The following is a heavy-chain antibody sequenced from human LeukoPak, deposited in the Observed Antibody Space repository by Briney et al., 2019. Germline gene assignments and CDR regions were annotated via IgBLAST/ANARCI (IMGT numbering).Heavy chain of an antibody. CDR2: INQEEGPK. Sequence: QAGGSLRLSCAASVLRFCSHWMSWVRHTPGRGVECVAYINQEEGPKKYRDFAKGQLTISRDKDQNSPYLQINSLRADCTFVLYCAREKGTLIRAMAFEMWGQGTMVTVSS. CDR1: VLRFCSHW. J-gene: IGHJ3*02. D-gene: IGHD3-10*01. CDR3: AREKGTLIRAMAFEM. V-gene: IGHV3-7*01.